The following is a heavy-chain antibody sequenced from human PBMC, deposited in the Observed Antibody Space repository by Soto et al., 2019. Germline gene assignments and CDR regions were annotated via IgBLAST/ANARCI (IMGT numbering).Heavy chain of an antibody. D-gene: IGHD6-6*01. CDR1: GGSISSSSYY. J-gene: IGHJ4*02. Sequence: ASETLSLTCTVSGGSISSSSYYWGWIRQPPGKGLEWIGSIYYSGSTYYNPSLKSRVTISVDTSKNQFSLKLSSVTAADTAVYYCARGYSSIAARGYFDYWGQGTPVTVSS. CDR3: ARGYSSIAARGYFDY. V-gene: IGHV4-39*01. CDR2: IYYSGST.